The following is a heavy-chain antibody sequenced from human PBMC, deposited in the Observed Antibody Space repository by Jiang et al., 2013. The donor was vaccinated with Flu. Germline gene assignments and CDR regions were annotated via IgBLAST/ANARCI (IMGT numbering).Heavy chain of an antibody. J-gene: IGHJ4*02. D-gene: IGHD3-10*01. Sequence: VQPGGSLRLSCAASGFSFSSYAMSWVRQAPGKGLEWVSGIGGSSGNTYYADSVKGRFTISRDNSKNTLYLQMNSLRAEDTAVYYCAKGGPYFNRGDYFDYWGQGTLVTVSS. CDR3: AKGGPYFNRGDYFDY. CDR1: GFSFSSYA. CDR2: IGGSSGNT. V-gene: IGHV3-23*01.